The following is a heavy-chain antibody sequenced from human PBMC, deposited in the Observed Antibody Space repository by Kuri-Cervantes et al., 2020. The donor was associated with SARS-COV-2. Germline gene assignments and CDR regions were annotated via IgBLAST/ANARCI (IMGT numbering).Heavy chain of an antibody. V-gene: IGHV1-69*13. CDR2: IIPMFGIT. CDR3: ARGGWGRSIAARAPEVHGDYYYYYMDV. D-gene: IGHD6-6*01. CDR1: GGTFSGYA. J-gene: IGHJ6*03. Sequence: SVKVSCKASGGTFSGYAISWVRRAPGQGLEWMGGIIPMFGITNYAQKFQGRLTITADESTSTAYMGLSSLRSEDTAVYYCARGGWGRSIAARAPEVHGDYYYYYMDVWGKGTTVTVSS.